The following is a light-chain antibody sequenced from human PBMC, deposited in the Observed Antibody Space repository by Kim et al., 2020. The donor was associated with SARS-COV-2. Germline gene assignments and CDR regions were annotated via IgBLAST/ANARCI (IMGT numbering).Light chain of an antibody. Sequence: SPGERATLSCRASQSVGSNVAGYQQKPGQAPRLLIYGTSTRATGIPARFSGSGSGTEFTLTISSRQSEDHAVYHCQQYDDWPPWTFGQGTKVDIK. CDR3: QQYDDWPPWT. CDR1: QSVGSN. J-gene: IGKJ1*01. V-gene: IGKV3-15*01. CDR2: GTS.